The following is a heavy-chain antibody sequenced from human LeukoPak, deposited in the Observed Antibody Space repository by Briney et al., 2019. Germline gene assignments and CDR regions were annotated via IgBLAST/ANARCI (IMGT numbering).Heavy chain of an antibody. CDR2: INPDNAGT. CDR3: ARRVVPTASLVY. V-gene: IGHV1-2*02. CDR1: GYTFTGYY. J-gene: IGHJ4*02. D-gene: IGHD1-26*01. Sequence: ASVKVSCKASGYTFTGYYMHWVRQAPGQGLEWMGWINPDNAGTNYAPKFQGRVTMTRDTSTSTAYMELSRLTSDDTAVYYSARRVVPTASLVYWGQGTLVTVSS.